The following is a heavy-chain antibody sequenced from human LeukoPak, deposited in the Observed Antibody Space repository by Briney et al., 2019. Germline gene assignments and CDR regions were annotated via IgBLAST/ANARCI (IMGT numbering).Heavy chain of an antibody. CDR1: GFTFSSYS. Sequence: GGSLRLSCAASGFTFSSYSINWVRQAPGKGLEWVSYISSSSSTIYYADSVKGRFTISRDNAKNSLYLQMNSLRAEDTAVYYCAASDIVLMVYPLSWYFDLWGRGTLVTVSS. CDR3: AASDIVLMVYPLSWYFDL. CDR2: ISSSSSTI. D-gene: IGHD2-8*01. V-gene: IGHV3-48*01. J-gene: IGHJ2*01.